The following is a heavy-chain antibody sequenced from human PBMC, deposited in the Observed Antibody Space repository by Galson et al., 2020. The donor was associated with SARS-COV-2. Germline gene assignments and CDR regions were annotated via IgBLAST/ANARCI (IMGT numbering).Heavy chain of an antibody. CDR3: ARLDTSNAFDI. J-gene: IGHJ3*02. Sequence: GGSLRLSCAASGFTFSSYGMHWVRQAPGKGLEWVAVISYDGSNKYYADSVKGRFTISRDNSKNTLYLQMNSLRAEDTAVYYCARLDTSNAFDIWGQGTMVTVSS. D-gene: IGHD5-18*01. CDR1: GFTFSSYG. CDR2: ISYDGSNK. V-gene: IGHV3-30*03.